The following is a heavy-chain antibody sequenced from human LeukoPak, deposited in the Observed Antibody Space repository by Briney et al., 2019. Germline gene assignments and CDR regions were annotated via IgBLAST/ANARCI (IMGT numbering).Heavy chain of an antibody. V-gene: IGHV4-4*07. CDR1: GGSISSYY. J-gene: IGHJ3*02. Sequence: PSETLSLTCTVSGGSISSYYWSWIRQPAGKGLEWIGRIYTSGSTNYNPSLESRVTMSVDTSKNQFSLKLSSVTAADTAVYYCARNGGNRTKGAFDIWGQGTMVTVSS. D-gene: IGHD1-14*01. CDR2: IYTSGST. CDR3: ARNGGNRTKGAFDI.